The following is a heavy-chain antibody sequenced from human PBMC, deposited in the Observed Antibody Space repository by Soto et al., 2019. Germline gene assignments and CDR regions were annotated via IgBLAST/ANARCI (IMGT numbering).Heavy chain of an antibody. CDR1: GDSITSSNKY. CDR3: ARRSYDNSGYYYVDY. V-gene: IGHV4-39*01. Sequence: QLHLQESGPGLVKPSETLSLTCTVSGDSITSSNKYWGWARQPPGKGLEWIGSTYYRGSAYYSPSLKSRVTISTDSSENQLSLKLSSVTAADTAVYYCARRSYDNSGYYYVDYWGQGTLVTVSS. J-gene: IGHJ4*02. D-gene: IGHD3-22*01. CDR2: TYYRGSA.